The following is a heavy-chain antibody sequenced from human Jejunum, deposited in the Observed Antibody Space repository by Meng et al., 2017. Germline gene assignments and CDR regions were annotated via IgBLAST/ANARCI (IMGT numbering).Heavy chain of an antibody. CDR2: ISADNGNA. J-gene: IGHJ4*02. CDR1: GYTFTNYG. Sequence: QVQLVQSGAEVKKAGAPVKVPCKASGYTFTNYGINWVRQAPGQGLEWMAWISADNGNAKYAQNLQDRVTLTTETSTTTAYMELRNLRSDDTAVYYCTRGGMTSETTFFLHWGQGTLVTVSS. CDR3: TRGGMTSETTFFLH. V-gene: IGHV1-18*01. D-gene: IGHD3-3*02.